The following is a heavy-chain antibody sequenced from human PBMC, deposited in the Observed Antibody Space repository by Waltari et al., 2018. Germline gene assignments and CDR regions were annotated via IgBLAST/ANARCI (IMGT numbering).Heavy chain of an antibody. CDR3: ARSHSSSWTNYYYYGMDV. CDR1: GGSISSGSYY. J-gene: IGHJ6*02. D-gene: IGHD6-13*01. V-gene: IGHV4-61*02. CDR2: IYTSGST. Sequence: QVQLQESGPGLVKPSQTLSLPCTVSGGSISSGSYYWSWIRQPAGKGLEWIGRIYTSGSTNYNPSLKSRVTISVDTSKNQFSLKLSSVTAADTAVYYCARSHSSSWTNYYYYGMDVWGQGTTVTVSS.